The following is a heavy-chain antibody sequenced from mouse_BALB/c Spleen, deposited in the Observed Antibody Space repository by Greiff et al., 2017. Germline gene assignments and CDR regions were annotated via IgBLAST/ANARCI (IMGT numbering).Heavy chain of an antibody. V-gene: IGHV1-7*01. CDR2: INPSTGYT. Sequence: VQLHQSGAELAKPGASVKMSCKASGYTFTSYWMHWVKQRPGQGLEWIGYINPSTGYTEYNQKFKDKATLTADKSSSTAYMQLSSLTSEDSAVYYCARGDGSIAYWGQGTLVTVSA. D-gene: IGHD3-3*01. CDR1: GYTFTSYW. CDR3: ARGDGSIAY. J-gene: IGHJ3*01.